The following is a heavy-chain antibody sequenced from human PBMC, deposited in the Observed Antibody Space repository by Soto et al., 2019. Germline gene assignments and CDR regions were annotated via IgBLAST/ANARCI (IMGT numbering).Heavy chain of an antibody. Sequence: QVQLQESGPGLVKPSETLSLTCTVSGGSISSYYWSWIRQPPGKGLEWIGYIYYSGSTNDNPSLKSRGTKSVDTSKNQFSLKLSSVTAADTAVYYCAREDYGMDVWGQGTTVTVSS. V-gene: IGHV4-59*01. CDR1: GGSISSYY. J-gene: IGHJ6*02. CDR3: AREDYGMDV. CDR2: IYYSGST.